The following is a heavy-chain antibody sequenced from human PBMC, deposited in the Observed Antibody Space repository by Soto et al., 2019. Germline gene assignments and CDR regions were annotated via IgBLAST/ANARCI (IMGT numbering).Heavy chain of an antibody. CDR2: ISYDGSNK. J-gene: IGHJ2*01. Sequence: GGSLRLSCAASGFTFSSYGMHWVRQSPGKGLEWVAVISYDGSNKYYADSVKGRFTISRDNSKNTLYLQMNSLRAEDTAVYYCAKDNYGFFIYWYFDLWGRGTLVTVSS. D-gene: IGHD4-17*01. CDR3: AKDNYGFFIYWYFDL. V-gene: IGHV3-30*18. CDR1: GFTFSSYG.